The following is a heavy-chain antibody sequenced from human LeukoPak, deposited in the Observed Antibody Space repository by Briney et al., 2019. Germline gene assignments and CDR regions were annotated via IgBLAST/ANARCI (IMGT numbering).Heavy chain of an antibody. D-gene: IGHD5-18*01. CDR1: GGSFSGYY. CDR2: INHSGST. CDR3: ARGFGYRLPYYYYYYYMDV. V-gene: IGHV4-34*01. Sequence: SETLSLTCAVYGGSFSGYYWSWIRQPPGKGLEWVGEINHSGSTNYHPSLKSRVTISIDTSKNQFSLKLSSVTAADTAVYYCARGFGYRLPYYYYYYYMDVWGKGTTVTVSS. J-gene: IGHJ6*03.